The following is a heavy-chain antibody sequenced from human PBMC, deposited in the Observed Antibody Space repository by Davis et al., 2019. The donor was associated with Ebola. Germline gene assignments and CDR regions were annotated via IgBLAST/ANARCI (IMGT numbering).Heavy chain of an antibody. CDR1: GFTFSSYS. Sequence: GESLKISCAASGFTFSSYSMNWVRQAPGRGLEWVSYISSSSTTKYYADSVKGRFTISRDNSKNTLYLQMNSLRAEDTAVYYCARDRGYSYGTGNYYYGMDVWGQGTTVTVSS. J-gene: IGHJ6*02. CDR2: ISSSSTTK. D-gene: IGHD5-18*01. CDR3: ARDRGYSYGTGNYYYGMDV. V-gene: IGHV3-48*01.